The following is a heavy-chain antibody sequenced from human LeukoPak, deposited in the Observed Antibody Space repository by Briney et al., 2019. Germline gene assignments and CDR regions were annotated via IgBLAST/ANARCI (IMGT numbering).Heavy chain of an antibody. Sequence: PGGSLRLSCVASGFTFSSYWMSWVRQAPGKGLEWVSYISSSGTTIYYADSVKGRFTISRDNAKNSLYLQMNSLRAEDTAIYYCARDGIVGTTGYYSYYMDVWGKGTTVTISS. CDR3: ARDGIVGTTGYYSYYMDV. V-gene: IGHV3-48*04. CDR1: GFTFSSYW. J-gene: IGHJ6*03. D-gene: IGHD1-26*01. CDR2: ISSSGTTI.